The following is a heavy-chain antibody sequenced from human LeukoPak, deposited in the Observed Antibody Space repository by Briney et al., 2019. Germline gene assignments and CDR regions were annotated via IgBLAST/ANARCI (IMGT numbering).Heavy chain of an antibody. D-gene: IGHD3-16*02. CDR3: ARGDYAWGSYLPTYYFDY. J-gene: IGHJ4*02. CDR1: GYTFTGYY. V-gene: IGHV1-2*02. Sequence: GASVKVSCKASGYTFTGYYMHWVRQAPGQGLEWMGWINPNSGGTNYAQKFQGRVTMTRDTSISTAYMELSRLRSDDTAVYYCARGDYAWGSYLPTYYFDYWGQGTLVTVSS. CDR2: INPNSGGT.